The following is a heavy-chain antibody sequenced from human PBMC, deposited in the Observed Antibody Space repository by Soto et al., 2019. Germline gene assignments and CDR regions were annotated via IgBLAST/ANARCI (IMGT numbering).Heavy chain of an antibody. V-gene: IGHV3-30*18. CDR1: GFTFSSYG. CDR3: AKVQVAGAYYYYGMDV. CDR2: TSYDGSNK. J-gene: IGHJ6*02. D-gene: IGHD6-19*01. Sequence: QVQLVESGGGVVQPGRSLRLSCAASGFTFSSYGMHWVRQAPGKGLEWVAVTSYDGSNKYYADSVKGRFTISRDNSKNTLYLQMNSLRAEDTAVYYCAKVQVAGAYYYYGMDVWGQGTTVTVSS.